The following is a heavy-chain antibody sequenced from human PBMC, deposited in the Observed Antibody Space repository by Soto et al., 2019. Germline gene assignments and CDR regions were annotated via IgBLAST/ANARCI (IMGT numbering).Heavy chain of an antibody. CDR1: GFTFSSYS. CDR3: ARDLRGIAAADGRSDWFDP. V-gene: IGHV3-21*01. Sequence: GGSLRLSCAASGFTFSSYSMNWVRQAPGKGLEWVSSISSSSSYIYYADSVKGRFTISRDNAKNSLYLQMNSLRAEDTAVYYCARDLRGIAAADGRSDWFDPWGQGTLVTVSS. CDR2: ISSSSSYI. D-gene: IGHD6-13*01. J-gene: IGHJ5*02.